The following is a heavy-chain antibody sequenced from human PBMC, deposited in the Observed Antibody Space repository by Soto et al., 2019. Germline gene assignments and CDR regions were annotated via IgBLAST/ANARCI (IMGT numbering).Heavy chain of an antibody. J-gene: IGHJ4*02. Sequence: SGPTLVNPTQTLTLTCTFSGFSLSTSGVGVGWIRQPPGKALEWLALIYWNDDKRYSPSLKSRLTITKDTSKNQVVLTMTNMDPVDTATYYCSHRRAWDTVTTLSDYWGQGTLVTVSS. V-gene: IGHV2-5*01. CDR3: SHRRAWDTVTTLSDY. CDR2: IYWNDDK. CDR1: GFSLSTSGVG. D-gene: IGHD4-4*01.